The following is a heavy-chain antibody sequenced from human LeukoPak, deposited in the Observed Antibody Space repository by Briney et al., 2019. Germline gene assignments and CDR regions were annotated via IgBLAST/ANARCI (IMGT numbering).Heavy chain of an antibody. V-gene: IGHV3-74*01. Sequence: GGSLRLSCAGSGFAFSEYWMHWARQTPEKGLMWVSRINDGGTYTAYADSVKGRFAVSRDNAENTLYLQMDSLRADDTAVYFCARASTTVPNLLDNWGQGTLVSVSS. CDR1: GFAFSEYW. CDR2: INDGGTYT. CDR3: ARASTTVPNLLDN. J-gene: IGHJ4*02. D-gene: IGHD4-17*01.